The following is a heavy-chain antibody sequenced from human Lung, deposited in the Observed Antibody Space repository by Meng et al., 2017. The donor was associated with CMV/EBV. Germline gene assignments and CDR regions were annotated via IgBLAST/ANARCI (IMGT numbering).Heavy chain of an antibody. CDR3: ASSDPYSEFWINSYGAVDM. Sequence: GXSXKISXTVSGFNFSGSPIHWVRQAPGSGLEWVARIRNKARNYSTVYATSVKCRFTISREDSEMTAYLQKNSLTTEDTAVYYCASSDPYSEFWINSYGAVDMWGQGXVVTVSS. CDR1: GFNFSGSP. J-gene: IGHJ3*02. CDR2: IRNKARNYST. V-gene: IGHV3-73*01. D-gene: IGHD3-3*01.